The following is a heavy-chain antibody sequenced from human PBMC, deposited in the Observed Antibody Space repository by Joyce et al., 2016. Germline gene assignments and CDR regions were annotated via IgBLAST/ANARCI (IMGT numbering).Heavy chain of an antibody. CDR3: AREGWEWNRNYGGYYGMDV. D-gene: IGHD4-11*01. J-gene: IGHJ6*02. CDR1: GYTFTSYA. CDR2: INTKNGDT. Sequence: QVQVVQSGTEVKKPGASVKVSCKTSGYTFTSYAMHWVRQAPGQRPEWMGWINTKNGDTRYSQKFQGRVTSTRDTSATTAYMALSRLRSEDTAVYYCAREGWEWNRNYGGYYGMDVWGQGTTVTVSS. V-gene: IGHV1-3*04.